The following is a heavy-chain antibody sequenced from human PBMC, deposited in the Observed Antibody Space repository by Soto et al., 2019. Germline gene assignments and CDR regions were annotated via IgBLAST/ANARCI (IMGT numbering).Heavy chain of an antibody. V-gene: IGHV3-48*02. J-gene: IGHJ4*02. CDR1: GFSSINYN. CDR3: ARDTSHGVNIGGLDC. CDR2: ITDGLTK. D-gene: IGHD3-16*01. Sequence: PGGSLRLSCAASGFSSINYNMNWVRQAPGKGLESVSHITDGLTKHYADFVQGRFTISRDNAKNSLYLEMTDLRDEDTAVYYCARDTSHGVNIGGLDCWGQGTLVTVSS.